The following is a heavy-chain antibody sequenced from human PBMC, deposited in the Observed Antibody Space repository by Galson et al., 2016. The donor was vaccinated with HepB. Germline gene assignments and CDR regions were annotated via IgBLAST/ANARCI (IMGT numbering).Heavy chain of an antibody. CDR1: GGSVSSHNW. D-gene: IGHD3-16*01. Sequence: SETLSLTCAVSGGSVSSHNWWSWVRQPPGKGLEWIGEVFHSGSTNYNPSLKSRVTISVDTSKNHFTLKMSSVTAADSAMYYCPRAASGEVATTTSMVGYWGQGTLVTVSS. CDR3: PRAASGEVATTTSMVGY. V-gene: IGHV4-4*02. CDR2: VFHSGST. J-gene: IGHJ4*02.